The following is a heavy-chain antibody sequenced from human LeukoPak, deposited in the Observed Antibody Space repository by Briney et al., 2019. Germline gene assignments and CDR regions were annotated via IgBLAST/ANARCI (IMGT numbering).Heavy chain of an antibody. D-gene: IGHD1-7*01. CDR1: GGTFSSYA. Sequence: SVKVSCKASGGTFSSYAISWVRQAPGQGLEWMGGIIPIFGTANYAQKFQGRVTITTDESTSTAYTELSSLRSEDTAVYYCARARYNRNYDWFDPWGQGTLVTVSS. J-gene: IGHJ5*02. CDR3: ARARYNRNYDWFDP. CDR2: IIPIFGTA. V-gene: IGHV1-69*05.